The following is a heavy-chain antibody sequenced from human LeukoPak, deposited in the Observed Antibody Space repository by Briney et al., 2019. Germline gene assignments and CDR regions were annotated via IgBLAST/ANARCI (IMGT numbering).Heavy chain of an antibody. CDR1: GGSFSSYY. Sequence: SETLSLTCAVYGGSFSSYYWGWIRQPPGKGLEWIGSIYYSGSTYYNPSLKSRVTISVDTSKNQFSLKLSSVTAADTAVYYCARLHRSLSIRMVRVYYFDYWGQGTLVTVSS. CDR3: ARLHRSLSIRMVRVYYFDY. J-gene: IGHJ4*02. D-gene: IGHD3-10*01. CDR2: IYYSGST. V-gene: IGHV4-39*01.